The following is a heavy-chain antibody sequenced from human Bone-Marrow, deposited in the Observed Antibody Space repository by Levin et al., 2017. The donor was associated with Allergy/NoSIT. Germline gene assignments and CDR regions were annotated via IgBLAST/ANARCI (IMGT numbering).Heavy chain of an antibody. CDR3: ARSPYDYVWGRYRNGMDV. J-gene: IGHJ6*02. V-gene: IGHV6-1*01. CDR1: GDSVSTISAA. D-gene: IGHD3-16*02. Sequence: SETLSLTCAISGDSVSTISAAWNWIRQSPSRGLEWLGRTYYRSKWYNDYAVSVKSRITINPDTSKNQFSLQVKSVTPEDTAVYYCARSPYDYVWGRYRNGMDVWGQGTTVTVSS. CDR2: TYYRSKWYN.